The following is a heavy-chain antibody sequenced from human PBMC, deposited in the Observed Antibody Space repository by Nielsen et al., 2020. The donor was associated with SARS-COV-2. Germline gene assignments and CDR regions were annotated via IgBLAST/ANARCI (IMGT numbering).Heavy chain of an antibody. CDR3: ARDNWGRMDV. V-gene: IGHV3-66*01. CDR1: GFTISSSF. D-gene: IGHD7-27*01. Sequence: GESLKISCGASGFTISSSFMSWVRQAAGKGLDCVSVIYTDGSTSHADSVKGSFTISRDNSKNTLYLQMNSLRAEDTAVYYCARDNWGRMDVWGQGTTVTVSS. J-gene: IGHJ6*02. CDR2: IYTDGST.